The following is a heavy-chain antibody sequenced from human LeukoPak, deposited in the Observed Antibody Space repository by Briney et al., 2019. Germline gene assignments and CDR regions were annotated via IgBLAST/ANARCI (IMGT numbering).Heavy chain of an antibody. CDR3: SKDPAGRNGKLSYHGLGG. CDR1: GFTFSSHA. D-gene: IGHD2-8*01. V-gene: IGHV3-23*01. CDR2: ISGSGGST. Sequence: PGGSLRLSCAASGFTFSSHAMSWVRQAPGKGLEWVSAISGSGGSTYYADSVKGRFTISRDNARNSVYLQMNSLRAEDRAVYYCSKDPAGRNGKLSYHGLGGWGPGATGT. J-gene: IGHJ6*02.